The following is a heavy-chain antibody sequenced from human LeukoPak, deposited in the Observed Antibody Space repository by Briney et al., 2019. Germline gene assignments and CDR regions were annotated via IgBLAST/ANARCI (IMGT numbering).Heavy chain of an antibody. CDR3: ARATMVRGVIRPYFDY. Sequence: SETLSLTCTVSGGSISSYYWSWIRQPPGKGLEWIGYIYYSGSTNYNPSLKSRVTISVDTSKNQFSLKLSSVTAADTAVYYRARATMVRGVIRPYFDYWGQGTLVTVSS. D-gene: IGHD3-10*01. CDR2: IYYSGST. V-gene: IGHV4-59*08. CDR1: GGSISSYY. J-gene: IGHJ4*02.